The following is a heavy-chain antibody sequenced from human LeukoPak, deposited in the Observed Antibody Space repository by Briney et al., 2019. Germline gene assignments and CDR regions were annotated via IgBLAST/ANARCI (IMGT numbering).Heavy chain of an antibody. CDR3: ARDQSVGVFKDVWFDP. V-gene: IGHV3-21*01. Sequence: GGSLRLYCAASGFTYSSYSMNWVRQAPGKGLEWVSSISSSSSYIYYADSVKGRFTITRDNAKHSLNLQMNSLRAEDTAVYYCARDQSVGVFKDVWFDPWGQGTLVTVSS. J-gene: IGHJ5*02. CDR2: ISSSSSYI. CDR1: GFTYSSYS. D-gene: IGHD2-15*01.